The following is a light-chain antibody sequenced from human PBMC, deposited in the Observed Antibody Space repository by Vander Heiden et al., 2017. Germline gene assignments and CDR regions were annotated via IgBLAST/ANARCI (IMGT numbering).Light chain of an antibody. V-gene: IGKV3-15*01. J-gene: IGKJ2*01. CDR3: QLYNNWPYT. CDR1: QSLGSN. Sequence: EIVMTQSPATLSVSPGERATLSCRASQSLGSNLAWYQQKPGQAPRLLVYGASTRVAGIPARFSGSGYGTDFTLTISSLQAEDFAVYYCQLYNNWPYTFGQGTKLEIK. CDR2: GAS.